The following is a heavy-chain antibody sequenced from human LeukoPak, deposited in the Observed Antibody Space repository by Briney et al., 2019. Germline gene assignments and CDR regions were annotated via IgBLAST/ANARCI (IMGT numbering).Heavy chain of an antibody. CDR3: ARVRPSPVRYFEWLSDY. J-gene: IGHJ4*02. CDR2: MNPNSGNT. CDR1: GYTYTSYD. Sequence: ASVKVSCKASGYTYTSYDINWVRQATGQGLEWMGWMNPNSGNTGYAQKFQGRVTMTRNTSISTAYMELSSLRSEDTAVYYCARVRPSPVRYFEWLSDYWGQGTLVTVSS. V-gene: IGHV1-8*01. D-gene: IGHD3-9*01.